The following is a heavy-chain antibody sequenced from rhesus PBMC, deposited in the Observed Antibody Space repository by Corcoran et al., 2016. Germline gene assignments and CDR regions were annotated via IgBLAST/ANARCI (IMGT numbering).Heavy chain of an antibody. CDR2: IKGNSGTT. D-gene: IGHD6-31*01. V-gene: IGHV4-80*01. Sequence: QVQLQESGPGLVKPSETLSLTCAVSGASISSYWWSWIRQPPGKGLEWIGEIKGNSGTTTNNPSLKSQVTISKDASKNQFSLKLSSVTAADTAVYYCARKTSIAAAGSYFDYWGQGVLVTVSS. CDR1: GASISSYW. J-gene: IGHJ4*01. CDR3: ARKTSIAAAGSYFDY.